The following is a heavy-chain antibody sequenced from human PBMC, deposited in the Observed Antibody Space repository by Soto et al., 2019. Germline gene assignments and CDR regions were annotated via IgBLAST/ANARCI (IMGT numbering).Heavy chain of an antibody. CDR1: GFTFSSYG. J-gene: IGHJ3*02. Sequence: GGSLRLSCAASGFTFSSYGMHWVRQAPGKGLEWVAVIWYDGSNKYYADSVKGRFTISRDNSKNTLYLQMNSLRAEDTAVYYCARSNSYCSGGSCYSDAFDIWGQGTMVTVSS. D-gene: IGHD2-15*01. CDR2: IWYDGSNK. V-gene: IGHV3-33*01. CDR3: ARSNSYCSGGSCYSDAFDI.